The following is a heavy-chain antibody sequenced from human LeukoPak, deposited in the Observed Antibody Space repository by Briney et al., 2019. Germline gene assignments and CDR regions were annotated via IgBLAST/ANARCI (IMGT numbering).Heavy chain of an antibody. CDR1: GYTFTSYG. CDR2: ISAYNGNT. J-gene: IGHJ5*02. Sequence: GASVKVSCKASGYTFTSYGISWVRQAPGQGLEWMGWISAYNGNTNYAQKLQGRVTMTTDTSTSTAYMELRSLRSDDTAVYYCARDLYDSSGYSWFDLWGQGTLVTVSS. CDR3: ARDLYDSSGYSWFDL. D-gene: IGHD3-22*01. V-gene: IGHV1-18*01.